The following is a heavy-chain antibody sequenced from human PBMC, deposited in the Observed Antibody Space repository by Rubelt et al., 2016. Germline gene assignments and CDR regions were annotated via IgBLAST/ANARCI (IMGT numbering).Heavy chain of an antibody. V-gene: IGHV3-66*01. D-gene: IGHD2-2*01. CDR2: IYSGGST. J-gene: IGHJ6*02. Sequence: IYSGGSTYYADSVKGRFTISRDNSKNTLYLQMNSLRAEDTAVYYCARVEGLSVWGQGTTVTVSS. CDR3: ARVEGLSV.